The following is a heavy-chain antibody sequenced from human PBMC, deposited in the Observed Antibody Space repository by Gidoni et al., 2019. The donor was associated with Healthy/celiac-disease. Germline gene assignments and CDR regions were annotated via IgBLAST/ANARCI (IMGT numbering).Heavy chain of an antibody. CDR3: AAEGAYYDSSHFDL. CDR2: IVVGSGNT. V-gene: IGHV1-58*01. D-gene: IGHD3-22*01. Sequence: QMQLVQSGPEVNKPGTSGKVSCKASGFTFTSSAVQWVRQARGQRLGWIGWIVVGSGNTNYAQKFQERVTITRDMSTSTAYMELSSLRSEDTAVYYCAAEGAYYDSSHFDLWGRGTLVTVSS. CDR1: GFTFTSSA. J-gene: IGHJ2*01.